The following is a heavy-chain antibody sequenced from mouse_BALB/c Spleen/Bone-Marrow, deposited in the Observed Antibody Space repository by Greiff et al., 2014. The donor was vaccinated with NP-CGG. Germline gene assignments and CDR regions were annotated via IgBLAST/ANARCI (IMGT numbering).Heavy chain of an antibody. D-gene: IGHD2-10*02. J-gene: IGHJ4*01. CDR1: GFSFTTYG. Sequence: VKLQESGPGLVAPSQSLSFTCTVSGFSFTTYGVHWVRQPPGKGLEWLVVIWSDGNTTYNSALKSRLSISKDNSKSQVFLKMNSLQTDDTAMYYCARNPYGNYAMDYWGQGTSVTVSS. CDR2: IWSDGNT. V-gene: IGHV2-6*02. CDR3: ARNPYGNYAMDY.